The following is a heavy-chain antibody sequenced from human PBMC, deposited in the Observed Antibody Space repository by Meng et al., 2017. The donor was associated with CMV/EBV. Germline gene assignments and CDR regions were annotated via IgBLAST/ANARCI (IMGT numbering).Heavy chain of an antibody. Sequence: GSLRLSCAVYGGSFSGYYWSWIRQPPGKGLEWIGEINHSGSTNYNPSLKSRVTISVDTSKNQFSLTLSSVTAADTAVYYCARGHYWSGYSYYYYGMDVWGQGTTVTVSS. J-gene: IGHJ6*02. V-gene: IGHV4-34*01. CDR3: ARGHYWSGYSYYYYGMDV. CDR1: GGSFSGYY. D-gene: IGHD3-3*01. CDR2: INHSGST.